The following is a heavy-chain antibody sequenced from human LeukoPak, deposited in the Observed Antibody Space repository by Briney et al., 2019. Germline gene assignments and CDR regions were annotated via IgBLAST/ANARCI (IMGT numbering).Heavy chain of an antibody. D-gene: IGHD5-18*01. CDR3: ASSKWIQGNPYFDY. V-gene: IGHV3-74*01. J-gene: IGHJ4*02. Sequence: GGSLRLSCAASGFTFSSNWMHWVRQAPGKGLVWVSRVNTDGSSASYADSVKGRFTISRDNAQNTLYLQMNSLRAEDTAVYFCASSKWIQGNPYFDYWGQGTLVTVSS. CDR1: GFTFSSNW. CDR2: VNTDGSSA.